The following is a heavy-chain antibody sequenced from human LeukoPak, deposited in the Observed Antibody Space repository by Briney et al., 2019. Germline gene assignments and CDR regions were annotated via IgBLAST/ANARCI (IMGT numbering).Heavy chain of an antibody. Sequence: PGGSLRLSCAASGCTFSTYAMAWVRQAPGKGLEWVSAISDSGTTTFYEDSVKGRFAISRDNSRNTLFLQMNSLRADDTAVYYCARPGCGGNCYYRMDVWGKGTAVTVSS. CDR2: ISDSGTTT. CDR3: ARPGCGGNCYYRMDV. J-gene: IGHJ6*04. V-gene: IGHV3-23*01. D-gene: IGHD2-21*01. CDR1: GCTFSTYA.